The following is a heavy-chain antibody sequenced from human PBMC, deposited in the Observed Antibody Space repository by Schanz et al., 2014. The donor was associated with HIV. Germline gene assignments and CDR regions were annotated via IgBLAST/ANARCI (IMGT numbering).Heavy chain of an antibody. V-gene: IGHV1-69*01. Sequence: QVPLVQSGPEVKKTGSPVKVSCKAFGGTLSNYAISWVRQAPGQGLEWLGLIMPKFGTENYAQKYQGRVTLTADATTAYMDLSSLKFEDTAVYYCVRVANYDGDDYYQRSHFDLWGQGTLVTVSS. CDR3: VRVANYDGDDYYQRSHFDL. CDR2: IMPKFGTE. J-gene: IGHJ4*02. CDR1: GGTLSNYA. D-gene: IGHD3-22*01.